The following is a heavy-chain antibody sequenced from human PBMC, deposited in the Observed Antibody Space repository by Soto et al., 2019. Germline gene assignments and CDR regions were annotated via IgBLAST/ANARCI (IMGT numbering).Heavy chain of an antibody. Sequence: GGSLRLSCVASGFTFRTYTMNWVRQAPGKGLEWVSGIRGFSPYTFYSESVKGRFTISRDNAKNSLYLQMNSLRAEDTAVYYCARDRGYDAHDYYYNDMDVSGQVTKVTVSS. CDR2: IRGFSPYT. D-gene: IGHD2-15*01. CDR1: GFTFRTYT. CDR3: ARDRGYDAHDYYYNDMDV. J-gene: IGHJ6*02. V-gene: IGHV3-21*01.